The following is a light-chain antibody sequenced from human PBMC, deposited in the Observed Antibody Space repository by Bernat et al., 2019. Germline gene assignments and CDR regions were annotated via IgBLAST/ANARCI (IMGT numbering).Light chain of an antibody. J-gene: IGLJ2*01. V-gene: IGLV7-43*01. CDR3: LLYYGGDLV. CDR1: TGAVTNGAY. Sequence: QTVVTQEPSLTVSPGETVTLTCGSSTGAVTNGAYPNWFQQKPGQAPRALIHSTFKTYSWTPARFSGSLLGGKAALTLSTVQPEDEAEHYCLLYYGGDLVFGGGTKVTV. CDR2: STF.